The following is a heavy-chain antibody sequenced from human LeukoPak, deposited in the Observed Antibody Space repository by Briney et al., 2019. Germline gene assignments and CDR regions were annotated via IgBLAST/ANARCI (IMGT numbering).Heavy chain of an antibody. CDR3: ARGPPNWGYDY. Sequence: ASVAVSCKASGGTFSSYAISWVRQAPGQGLEWMGGIIPIFGTANYAQKFQGRVTITADESTSTAYMELSSLRSEDTAVYYCARGPPNWGYDYWGPGTLVTVSS. D-gene: IGHD7-27*01. CDR2: IIPIFGTA. J-gene: IGHJ4*02. V-gene: IGHV1-69*13. CDR1: GGTFSSYA.